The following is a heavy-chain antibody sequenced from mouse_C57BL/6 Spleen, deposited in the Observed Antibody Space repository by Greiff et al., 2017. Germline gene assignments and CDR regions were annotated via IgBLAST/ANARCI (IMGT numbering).Heavy chain of an antibody. CDR3: ARPSPYAMDY. CDR1: GYTFTSYG. CDR2: IYPRSGNT. J-gene: IGHJ4*01. Sequence: VQLQQSGAELVRPGASVKLSCKASGYTFTSYGISWVKQRTGQGLEWIGEIYPRSGNTYYNEKFKGKATLTADKSSSTAYMKLRSLTSEDSAVYFCARPSPYAMDYWGQGTSVTVSS. V-gene: IGHV1-81*01.